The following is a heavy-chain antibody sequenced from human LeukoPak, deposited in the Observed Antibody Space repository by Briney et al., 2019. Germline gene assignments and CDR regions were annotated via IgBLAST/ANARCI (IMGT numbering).Heavy chain of an antibody. CDR1: GFTFSSYG. J-gene: IGHJ6*03. CDR2: ISYDGSNK. CDR3: ARDLVVVAAPKGYYYYYMDV. D-gene: IGHD2-15*01. V-gene: IGHV3-30*03. Sequence: GGSLRLSCAASGFTFSSYGMHWVRQAPGKGLEWVAVISYDGSNKYYADSVKGRFTISRDNSKNTLYLQMNSLRAEDTAVYYCARDLVVVAAPKGYYYYYMDVWGKGTTVTVSS.